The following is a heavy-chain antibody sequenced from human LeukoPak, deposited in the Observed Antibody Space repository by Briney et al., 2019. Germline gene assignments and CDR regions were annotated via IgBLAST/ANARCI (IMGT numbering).Heavy chain of an antibody. CDR1: GDSVSSSSAA. Sequence: SQTLSLTCAISGDSVSSSSAAWNWIRQSPSRGLEWLGRTYYRSKWYNDYAVSVKSRITVNPDTSRNQFPLHLNSVTPEDTAVYYCARSAGGTVDYWGQGTLVTVSS. CDR2: TYYRSKWYN. CDR3: ARSAGGTVDY. V-gene: IGHV6-1*01. D-gene: IGHD6-13*01. J-gene: IGHJ4*02.